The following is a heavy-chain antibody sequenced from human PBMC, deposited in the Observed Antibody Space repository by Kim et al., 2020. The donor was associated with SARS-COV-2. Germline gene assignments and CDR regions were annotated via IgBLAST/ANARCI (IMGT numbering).Heavy chain of an antibody. Sequence: GSSYYWGGIRQPPGKGLEWIGSIYYSGGTYYNPSLKSRVTISVDTSKNQFSLKRSSVTAADTAVYYCARRPCSGGSCYWWYFDLWGRGTLAT. V-gene: IGHV4-39*01. CDR1: GSSYY. CDR3: ARRPCSGGSCYWWYFDL. CDR2: IYYSGGT. D-gene: IGHD2-15*01. J-gene: IGHJ2*01.